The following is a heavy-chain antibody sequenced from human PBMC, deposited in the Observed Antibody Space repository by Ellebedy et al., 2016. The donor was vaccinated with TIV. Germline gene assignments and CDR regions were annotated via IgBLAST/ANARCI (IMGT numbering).Heavy chain of an antibody. V-gene: IGHV3-23*01. Sequence: PGGSLRLSCAASGFTFSNYAMSWVRQAPGKGLEWVSGIFGSGGGISYADSVKGRFTISRDNSKSMVHLQMNSLRPEATAVYYCAKDRTSGDGYWVFDQWGQGTLVTVSS. CDR2: IFGSGGGI. CDR1: GFTFSNYA. D-gene: IGHD5-18*01. CDR3: AKDRTSGDGYWVFDQ. J-gene: IGHJ4*02.